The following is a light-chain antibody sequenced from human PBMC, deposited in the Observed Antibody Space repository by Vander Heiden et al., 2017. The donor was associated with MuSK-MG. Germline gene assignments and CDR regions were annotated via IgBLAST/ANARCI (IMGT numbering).Light chain of an antibody. CDR1: QSLIRGY. J-gene: IGKJ3*01. Sequence: EIVLTPSPATLHLSPGERATLSCRARQSLIRGYLAWYQQKRGQSPRLLIYDASRRATGIPDRCSGRGAGTDFTLTSSRLETEDFAVYYCHHDYKCSTFGHGTRVEI. CDR2: DAS. V-gene: IGKV3D-20*01. CDR3: HHDYKCST.